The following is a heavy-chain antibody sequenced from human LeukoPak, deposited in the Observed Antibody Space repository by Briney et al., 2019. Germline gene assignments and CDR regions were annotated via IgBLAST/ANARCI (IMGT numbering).Heavy chain of an antibody. CDR3: AREPVNGGYNYVEDYFGY. CDR1: GYTFTSYG. Sequence: ASVKVSCKASGYTFTSYGISWVRQAPGQGLEWMGWISAYNGNTNYAQKLQGRVTMTTDTSTSTAYMELRSLRSDDTAMYYCAREPVNGGYNYVEDYFGYWGQGTLVTVSS. D-gene: IGHD5-24*01. CDR2: ISAYNGNT. J-gene: IGHJ4*02. V-gene: IGHV1-18*01.